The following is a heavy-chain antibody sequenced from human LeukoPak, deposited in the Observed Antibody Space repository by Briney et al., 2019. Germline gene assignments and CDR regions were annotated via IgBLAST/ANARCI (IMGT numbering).Heavy chain of an antibody. J-gene: IGHJ3*02. Sequence: GGSLRLSCAASGFTFSSYGMHWVRQAPGKGLEWVAVISYDGSNKYYADSVKGRFTISRDNSKNTLYLQMNSLRAEDTAVYYCARAAPYYYDSSGYSAFDSWGQGTMVTVSA. D-gene: IGHD3-22*01. CDR2: ISYDGSNK. CDR1: GFTFSSYG. V-gene: IGHV3-30*03. CDR3: ARAAPYYYDSSGYSAFDS.